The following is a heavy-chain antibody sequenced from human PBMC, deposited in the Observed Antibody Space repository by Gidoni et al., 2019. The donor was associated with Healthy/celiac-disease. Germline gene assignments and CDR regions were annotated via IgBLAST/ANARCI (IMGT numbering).Heavy chain of an antibody. CDR2: ST. D-gene: IGHD6-13*01. CDR3: ARGEASHSSWYYNWFDP. J-gene: IGHJ5*02. Sequence: STNYNPSLKSRVTISVDTSKNQFSLKLSSVTAADTAVYYCARGEASHSSWYYNWFDPWGQGTLVTVSS. V-gene: IGHV4-34*01.